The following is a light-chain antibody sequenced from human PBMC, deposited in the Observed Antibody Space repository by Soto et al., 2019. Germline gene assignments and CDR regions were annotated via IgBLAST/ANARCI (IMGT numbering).Light chain of an antibody. CDR2: YDS. J-gene: IGLJ1*01. V-gene: IGLV3-21*04. CDR1: NIGNKR. CDR3: QVWDIMTDNYV. Sequence: SYELTQSPSVSVAPEKTATITCGGNNIGNKRVHWYRQKPGQAPVLLISYDSDRPSGIPERFSGANSGNTATLTISRVDAGDEDAYYCQVWDIMTDNYVFGSGTKLTVL.